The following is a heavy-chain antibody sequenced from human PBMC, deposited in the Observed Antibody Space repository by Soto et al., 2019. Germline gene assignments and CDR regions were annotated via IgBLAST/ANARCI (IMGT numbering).Heavy chain of an antibody. D-gene: IGHD2-2*01. CDR2: INAGNGNI. CDR1: GYTFTSYG. V-gene: IGHV1-3*01. J-gene: IGHJ1*01. Sequence: ASVKASCKASGYTFTSYGISCVRQAPEQGLEWMGWINAGNGNIKYSQKFQGRVTITTDTSASTAYMDLSSLRSEDTAVYYCAREYCTSTSCYSYFQHWGQGTLVTVSS. CDR3: AREYCTSTSCYSYFQH.